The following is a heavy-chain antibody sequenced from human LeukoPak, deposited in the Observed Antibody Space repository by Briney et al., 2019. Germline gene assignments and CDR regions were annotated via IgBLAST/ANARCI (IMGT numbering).Heavy chain of an antibody. J-gene: IGHJ1*01. V-gene: IGHV4-59*01. CDR2: IYYIGST. Sequence: SETLSLTCAVSGGSISDYYWSWIRQPPGKGLEWIGYIYYIGSTNYNPSLESRVTMSVDTSKNQFSLKLSSVTAADTAVYYCARDRFLEYSKFQHWGQGTLVTVSS. CDR1: GGSISDYY. D-gene: IGHD6-6*01. CDR3: ARDRFLEYSKFQH.